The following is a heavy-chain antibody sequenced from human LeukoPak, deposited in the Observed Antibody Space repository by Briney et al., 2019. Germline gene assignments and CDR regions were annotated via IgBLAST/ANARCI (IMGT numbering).Heavy chain of an antibody. CDR2: IYPGDSDT. D-gene: IGHD3-10*01. Sequence: GEALKISCKGSGYSFTRYWIAWVRPMPGKGVEWMGIIYPGDSDTRYSPSFQGQVTISVDKSISTAYLQWSSLKASDTAMYYCARGYYGSGSYLYYWGQGTLVTVSS. V-gene: IGHV5-51*01. J-gene: IGHJ4*02. CDR3: ARGYYGSGSYLYY. CDR1: GYSFTRYW.